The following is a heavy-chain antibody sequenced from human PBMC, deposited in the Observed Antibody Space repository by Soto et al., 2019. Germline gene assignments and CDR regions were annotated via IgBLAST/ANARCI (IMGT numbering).Heavy chain of an antibody. CDR3: ARAYGDYEYYYYGMDV. Sequence: SETLSLTCTVSGGSISSYYWSWIRQPPGKGLEWIGYIYYSGSTNYNPSLKSRVTISVDTSKNQFSLKLSSVTAADTAVYYCARAYGDYEYYYYGMDVWGQGTTVTVS. J-gene: IGHJ6*02. CDR2: IYYSGST. CDR1: GGSISSYY. V-gene: IGHV4-59*01. D-gene: IGHD4-17*01.